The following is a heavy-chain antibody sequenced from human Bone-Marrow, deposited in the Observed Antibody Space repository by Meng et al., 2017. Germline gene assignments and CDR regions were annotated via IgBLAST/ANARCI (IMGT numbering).Heavy chain of an antibody. CDR1: GFTFSSYD. D-gene: IGHD3-16*01. CDR2: IGTAGDT. CDR3: ARGRRQNTPWGPFDY. J-gene: IGHJ4*02. V-gene: IGHV3-13*01. Sequence: LVGSGGGLVQPGGSLRLSCAASGFTFSSYDMHWVRQATGKGLEWVSAIGTAGDTYYPGSVKGRFTISRENAKNSLYLQMNSLRAGDTAVYYCARGRRQNTPWGPFDYWGQGTLVTVSS.